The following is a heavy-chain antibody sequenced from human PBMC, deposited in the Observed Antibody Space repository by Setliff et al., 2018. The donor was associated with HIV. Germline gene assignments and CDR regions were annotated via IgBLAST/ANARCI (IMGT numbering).Heavy chain of an antibody. Sequence: SETLSLTYAVYGPSFSGYYWNWIRQFPGKSLEWIGEINHSGTTNYSPSFKSRLNISVDVSKNQFSLRLASLSAADTAAYFCAAKPMIRGRPFAFWGQATLVTVSS. CDR2: INHSGTT. CDR1: GPSFSGYY. CDR3: AAKPMIRGRPFAF. V-gene: IGHV4-34*01. J-gene: IGHJ4*02. D-gene: IGHD3-10*01.